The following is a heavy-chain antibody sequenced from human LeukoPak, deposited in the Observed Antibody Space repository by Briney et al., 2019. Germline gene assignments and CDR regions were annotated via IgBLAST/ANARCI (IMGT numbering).Heavy chain of an antibody. CDR2: INPNSGGT. CDR1: GYTSTDYY. CDR3: TREGVSRVH. D-gene: IGHD3-3*02. J-gene: IGHJ4*02. Sequence: GASVKASRKASGYTSTDYYIHWVRQAPGQGLEWMGWINPNSGGTLYAQNLQGRVAMTRDTSISTAYMELRWLRSDDTAVYYCTREGVSRVHWGQGTLVTVSS. V-gene: IGHV1-2*02.